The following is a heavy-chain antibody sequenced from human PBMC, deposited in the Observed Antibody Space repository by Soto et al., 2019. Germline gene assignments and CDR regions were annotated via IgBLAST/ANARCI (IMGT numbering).Heavy chain of an antibody. J-gene: IGHJ2*01. V-gene: IGHV4-30-4*01. CDR3: AREVIPLTTDWYFDL. Sequence: QVQLQESGPGLVKPSETLFLTCTVSGGSLSGGVYYWSWIRQPPGKGLEWIGYIYASGSTYSNPSLKSRVTISVDTSNNQVALRLTSVTAADSAVYYCAREVIPLTTDWYFDLWGRGTLVTVS. D-gene: IGHD4-17*01. CDR1: GGSLSGGVYY. CDR2: IYASGST.